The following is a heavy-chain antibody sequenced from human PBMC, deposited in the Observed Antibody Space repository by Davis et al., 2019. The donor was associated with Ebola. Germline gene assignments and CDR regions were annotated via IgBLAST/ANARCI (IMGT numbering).Heavy chain of an antibody. D-gene: IGHD2-21*02. V-gene: IGHV3-21*01. Sequence: PGGSLRLSCAASGFTFSSSWMHWVRQAPGKGLEWVSSMNSAGSFAYYADSVKGRFTISRDNAKDSLYLHMNSLRAEDTAVYYCARSGGDCYSRGDCYFQHWGQGTLVTVSS. CDR3: ARSGGDCYSRGDCYFQH. J-gene: IGHJ1*01. CDR1: GFTFSSSW. CDR2: MNSAGSFA.